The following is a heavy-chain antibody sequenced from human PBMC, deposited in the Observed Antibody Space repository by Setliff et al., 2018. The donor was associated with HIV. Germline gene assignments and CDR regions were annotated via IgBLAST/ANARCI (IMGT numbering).Heavy chain of an antibody. Sequence: GGSLRLSCAASGFTVSSNYMTWVRQAPGKGLEWFSAISCSGGSTYYADSVKGRFTISRDISTNTLSLQMNSLRAEDMALYYCASGYSYGYYFDYWGQGTPVTVSS. CDR1: GFTVSSNY. CDR2: ISCSGGST. CDR3: ASGYSYGYYFDY. D-gene: IGHD5-18*01. J-gene: IGHJ4*02. V-gene: IGHV3-53*05.